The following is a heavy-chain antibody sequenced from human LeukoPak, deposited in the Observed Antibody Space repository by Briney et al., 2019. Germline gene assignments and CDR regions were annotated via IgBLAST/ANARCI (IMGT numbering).Heavy chain of an antibody. Sequence: SETLSLTCAVSGGSISSGGYSWSWIRQPPGKGLEWIGYIYHSGSTYYNPSLKSRVTISVDRSKNQFSLKLSSVTAADTAVYYCARSLGELAYNWFDPWGQGTLVTVSS. CDR1: GGSISSGGYS. CDR2: IYHSGST. V-gene: IGHV4-30-2*01. D-gene: IGHD3-16*01. J-gene: IGHJ5*02. CDR3: ARSLGELAYNWFDP.